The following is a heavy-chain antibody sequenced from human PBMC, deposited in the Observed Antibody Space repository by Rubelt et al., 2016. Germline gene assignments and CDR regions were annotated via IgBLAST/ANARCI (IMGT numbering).Heavy chain of an antibody. CDR3: ASGGFGEYRQAPSLDYFDY. D-gene: IGHD3-10*01. J-gene: IGHJ4*02. CDR2: IITIFGTA. CDR1: GGTFSSYA. Sequence: QVQLVQSGAEVKKPGSSVKVSCKASGGTFSSYAISWVRQAPGQGLEWMGGIITIFGTANYEQKFQGRVTITADESTSTAYMELSSLRSEDTAGYYCASGGFGEYRQAPSLDYFDYWGQGTLVTVSS. V-gene: IGHV1-69*01.